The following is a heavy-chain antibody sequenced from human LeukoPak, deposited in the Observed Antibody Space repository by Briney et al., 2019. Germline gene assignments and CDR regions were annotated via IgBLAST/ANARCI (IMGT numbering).Heavy chain of an antibody. V-gene: IGHV3-30*18. Sequence: GGSLRLSCAGSGFTFGTYGMHWVRQAPGKGLEWVAVISYDGNSKYYSGSAKGRFTISRDNSKNTLYLQMNSLRPEDTAVYYCAKSRVGYDYWGQGTLVTVSS. D-gene: IGHD5-12*01. CDR2: ISYDGNSK. CDR3: AKSRVGYDY. J-gene: IGHJ4*02. CDR1: GFTFGTYG.